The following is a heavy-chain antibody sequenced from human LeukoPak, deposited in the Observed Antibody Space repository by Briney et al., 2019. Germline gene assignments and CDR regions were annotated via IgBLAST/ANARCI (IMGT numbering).Heavy chain of an antibody. V-gene: IGHV3-30*03. CDR2: TSYDGIKT. CDR3: ARDNLQWELLYYGLDV. CDR1: GFTFSSYG. J-gene: IGHJ6*02. Sequence: GGSLRLSCAASGFTFSSYGMHWVRQAPGQGLEWLAVTSYDGIKTYYADSVKGRFTISRDNSKNTLYVQMSSLRGEDTAVYYCARDNLQWELLYYGLDVWGQGTTVIVSS. D-gene: IGHD4-23*01.